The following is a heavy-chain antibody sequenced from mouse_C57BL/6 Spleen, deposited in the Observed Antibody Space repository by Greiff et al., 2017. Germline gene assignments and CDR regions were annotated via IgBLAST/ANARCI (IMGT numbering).Heavy chain of an antibody. D-gene: IGHD2-2*01. J-gene: IGHJ3*01. Sequence: QVQLQQPGAELVKPGASVKLSCKASGYTFTSYWMHWVKQRPGQGLEWIGMIHPNSGSTNYNEKFKSKATLTVDKSSSTAYMQLSSLTSEDSAVYYCAREGWLPRGFAYWGQGTLVTVSA. CDR3: AREGWLPRGFAY. CDR1: GYTFTSYW. V-gene: IGHV1-64*01. CDR2: IHPNSGST.